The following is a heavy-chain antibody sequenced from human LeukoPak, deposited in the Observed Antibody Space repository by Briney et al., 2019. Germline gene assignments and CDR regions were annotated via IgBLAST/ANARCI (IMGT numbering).Heavy chain of an antibody. V-gene: IGHV3-21*01. CDR3: ARLVVSSWYHEVLLGRDY. D-gene: IGHD6-13*01. J-gene: IGHJ4*02. CDR1: GFTFSSYS. Sequence: GGSLRLSCAASGFTFSSYSMNWVRQAPGKGLEWVSFITRSSNYIYYADSVKGRFTISRDNAKNSLYLQMNSLRAEDTAVYYCARLVVSSWYHEVLLGRDYWGQGTLVTVSS. CDR2: ITRSSNYI.